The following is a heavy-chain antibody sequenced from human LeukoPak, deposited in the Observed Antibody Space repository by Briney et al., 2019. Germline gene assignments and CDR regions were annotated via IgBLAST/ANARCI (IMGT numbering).Heavy chain of an antibody. CDR1: GGSFSGYY. V-gene: IGHV4-34*01. CDR3: AVLGGSSSDYNWFDP. CDR2: IYHSGST. Sequence: SETLSLTCAVYGGSFSGYYWSWIRQPPGKGLEWIGEIYHSGSTNYNPSLKSRVTISVDTSKKQFSLKLSSVTAADTAVYYCAVLGGSSSDYNWFDPWGQGTLVTVSS. J-gene: IGHJ5*02. D-gene: IGHD6-6*01.